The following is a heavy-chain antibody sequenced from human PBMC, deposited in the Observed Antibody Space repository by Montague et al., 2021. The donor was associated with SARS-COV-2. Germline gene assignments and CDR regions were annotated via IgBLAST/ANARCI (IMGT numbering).Heavy chain of an antibody. V-gene: IGHV3-53*04. Sequence: SLRLSCAASGFSVSSNYMTWVRQAPGRGLEWVSTLYIGGRPFYTDSVKGRFTISRHISQNTLYLQMNSLRAGDTAVYYCARYPWYYGSGQWGQGTLVTVSS. J-gene: IGHJ4*02. CDR1: GFSVSSNY. D-gene: IGHD3-10*01. CDR2: LYIGGRP. CDR3: ARYPWYYGSGQ.